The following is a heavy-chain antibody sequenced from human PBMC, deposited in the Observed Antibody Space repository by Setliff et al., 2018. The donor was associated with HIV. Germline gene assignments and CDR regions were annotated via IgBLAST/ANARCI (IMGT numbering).Heavy chain of an antibody. CDR2: ISAYNGNT. Sequence: ASVKVSCKASGYTFTSYGISWVRQAPGQGLEWMGWISAYNGNTNYAQKLQGRVTMTTDTSTSTAYMELRSLRSDDTAVYYCARQQGRGSYDCWSGYYTGYNAFDIWGLGTMVTVSS. D-gene: IGHD3-3*01. CDR1: GYTFTSYG. V-gene: IGHV1-18*01. CDR3: ARQQGRGSYDCWSGYYTGYNAFDI. J-gene: IGHJ3*02.